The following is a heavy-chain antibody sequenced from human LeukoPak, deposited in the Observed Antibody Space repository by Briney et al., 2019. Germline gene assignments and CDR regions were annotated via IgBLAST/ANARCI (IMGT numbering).Heavy chain of an antibody. D-gene: IGHD2-21*02. J-gene: IGHJ4*02. CDR1: GFSFSNYG. Sequence: GGSLRLSCVASGFSFSNYGMRWVRQAPGKGLEWVAFIRYDGSNKYYADSVKGRFTISRDNSKNTLYLQMNSLRAEDTAVYYCANLDCGGDCYSYWGQGTLVTVSS. CDR3: ANLDCGGDCYSY. V-gene: IGHV3-30*02. CDR2: IRYDGSNK.